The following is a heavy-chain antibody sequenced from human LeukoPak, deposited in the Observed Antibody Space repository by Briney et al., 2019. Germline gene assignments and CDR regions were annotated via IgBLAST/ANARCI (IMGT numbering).Heavy chain of an antibody. Sequence: GGSLRLSCAASGFTFDDYGMSWVRQAPGKGLEWVSAISGSGGRTYYADSVKGRFTISRDNSKNTLSLQMNSPRAEDTAVYYCAKDSEDDFGDYLDYWGQGTPVTVSS. J-gene: IGHJ4*02. CDR3: AKDSEDDFGDYLDY. CDR2: ISGSGGRT. CDR1: GFTFDDYG. V-gene: IGHV3-23*01. D-gene: IGHD4-17*01.